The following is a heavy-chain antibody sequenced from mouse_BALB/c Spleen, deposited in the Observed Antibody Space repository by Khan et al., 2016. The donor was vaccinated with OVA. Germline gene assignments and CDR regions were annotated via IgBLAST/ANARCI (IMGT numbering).Heavy chain of an antibody. CDR3: ARGGAADYRYYGGAMEY. CDR1: GYTFTTAG. D-gene: IGHD2-12*01. J-gene: IGHJ4*01. CDR2: INTHSGVP. Sequence: QIQLVQSGPELKKPGETVRISCKASGYTFTTAGIQWVQKMPGKGLKWIGWINTHSGVPKYAEDFKGRFAFTLEISVNTAYLQITNLNNEDTATYCCARGGAADYRYYGGAMEYWGQGTSVTVSS. V-gene: IGHV9-4*02.